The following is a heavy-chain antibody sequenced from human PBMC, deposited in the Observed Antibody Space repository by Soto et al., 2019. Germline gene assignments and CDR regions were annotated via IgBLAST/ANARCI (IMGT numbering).Heavy chain of an antibody. CDR2: IYYSGST. J-gene: IGHJ4*02. V-gene: IGHV4-59*01. Sequence: QVQLQESGPGLVKPSETLSLTCTVSGGSISSYYWSWIRQPPGKGLEWIGYIYYSGSTNYNPSLKSRVTISVDTSKNQFSLKLSSVTAADTAVYYCARDPGERPEYYFDYWGQGTLVTVSS. CDR1: GGSISSYY. CDR3: ARDPGERPEYYFDY. D-gene: IGHD1-1*01.